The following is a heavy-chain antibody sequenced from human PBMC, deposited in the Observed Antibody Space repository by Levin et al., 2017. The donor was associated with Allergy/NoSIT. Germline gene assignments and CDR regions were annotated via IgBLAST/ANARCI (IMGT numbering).Heavy chain of an antibody. CDR2: IYYSGST. V-gene: IGHV4-59*08. CDR1: GGSISSYY. Sequence: PGGSLRLSCTVSGGSISSYYWSWIRQPPGKGLEWIGYIYYSGSTNYNPSLKSRVTISVDTSKNQFSLKLSSVTAADTAVYYCARRGDSSGYWLDYWGQGTLVTVSS. D-gene: IGHD3-22*01. CDR3: ARRGDSSGYWLDY. J-gene: IGHJ4*02.